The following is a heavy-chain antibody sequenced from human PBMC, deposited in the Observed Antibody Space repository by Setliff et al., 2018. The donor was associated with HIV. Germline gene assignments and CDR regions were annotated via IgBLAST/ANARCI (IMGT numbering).Heavy chain of an antibody. Sequence: PSETLSLTCTVSGGSISSSSYYWGWIRQPPGKGLEWIGSIYYSGSTYYNPSLKSRVTISVDTSKNQFSLKLSSVTAADTAVYYCARDETSNTTFGVIILEADTFDIWGQGTMVTVSS. J-gene: IGHJ3*02. CDR1: GGSISSSSYY. V-gene: IGHV4-39*02. CDR3: ARDETSNTTFGVIILEADTFDI. CDR2: IYYSGST. D-gene: IGHD3-3*01.